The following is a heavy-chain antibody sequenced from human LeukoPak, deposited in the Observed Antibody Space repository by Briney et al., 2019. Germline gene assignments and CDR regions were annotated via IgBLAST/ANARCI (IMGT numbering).Heavy chain of an antibody. CDR2: ISNSGSFE. J-gene: IGHJ6*02. Sequence: GGSLRLSCAVSGFTFNDYSMNWVRQAPGKGLEWVSSISNSGSFEFYADSVKGRFTVSRDNAKHSLYLQMNGLRAEDTAVYYCARGHYGDTYGMDVWGQGTAVTVSS. V-gene: IGHV3-21*01. CDR1: GFTFNDYS. CDR3: ARGHYGDTYGMDV. D-gene: IGHD4-17*01.